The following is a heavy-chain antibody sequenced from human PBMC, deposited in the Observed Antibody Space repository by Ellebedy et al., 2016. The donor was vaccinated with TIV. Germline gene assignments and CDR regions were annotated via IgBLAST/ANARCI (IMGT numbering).Heavy chain of an antibody. CDR3: AGDPYRSYGMDV. Sequence: PSETLSLTCTVSGGSISSYYWSWIRQPPGKGLEWIGYIYYSGSTNYNPSLKSRVTISVDTPKNQFSLKLNSVTAADTAVYYCAGDPYRSYGMDVWGQGTTVTVSS. CDR1: GGSISSYY. D-gene: IGHD1-1*01. CDR2: IYYSGST. V-gene: IGHV4-59*01. J-gene: IGHJ6*02.